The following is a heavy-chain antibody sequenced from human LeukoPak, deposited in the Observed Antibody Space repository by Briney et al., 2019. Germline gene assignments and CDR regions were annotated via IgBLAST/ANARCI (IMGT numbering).Heavy chain of an antibody. CDR3: ARALGYPQKGYFDY. D-gene: IGHD2-15*01. CDR1: GVSLTNTRMD. J-gene: IGHJ4*02. Sequence: SGPVLVKPTETLTLTCTVSGVSLTNTRMDVSWFRQPPGKALEWLAHIFSDAEKYYSTSLKSRLTISKDTSKNQVVLTMTNMDPVDTATYYCARALGYPQKGYFDYWGQGTLVTVSS. V-gene: IGHV2-26*01. CDR2: IFSDAEK.